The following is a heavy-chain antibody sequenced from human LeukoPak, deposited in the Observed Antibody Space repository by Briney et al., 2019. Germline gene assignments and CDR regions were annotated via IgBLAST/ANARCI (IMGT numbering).Heavy chain of an antibody. CDR3: AREDNPWLVTHPMCHFDY. CDR1: GGSISSYY. V-gene: IGHV4-59*12. J-gene: IGHJ4*02. CDR2: IYYSGST. Sequence: PSETLSLTCTVSGGSISSYYWSWIRQPPGKGLEWIGYIYYSGSTNYNPSLKSRVTISVDTSKNQFSLHLNSVTPEDTAVYYCAREDNPWLVTHPMCHFDYWGQGTLVTVSS. D-gene: IGHD6-19*01.